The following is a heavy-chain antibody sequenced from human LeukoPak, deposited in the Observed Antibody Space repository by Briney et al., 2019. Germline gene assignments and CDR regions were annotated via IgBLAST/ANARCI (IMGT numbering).Heavy chain of an antibody. V-gene: IGHV4-59*01. J-gene: IGHJ4*02. Sequence: PSETLSLTCAVYGGSFSGYYWSWIRQPPGKGLEWIGYIYYSGSTNYNPSLKSRVTISVDTSKNQFSLKLSSVTAADTAVYYCASYHPNWNYAFDYWGQGTLVTVSS. CDR3: ASYHPNWNYAFDY. CDR1: GGSFSGYY. CDR2: IYYSGST. D-gene: IGHD1-7*01.